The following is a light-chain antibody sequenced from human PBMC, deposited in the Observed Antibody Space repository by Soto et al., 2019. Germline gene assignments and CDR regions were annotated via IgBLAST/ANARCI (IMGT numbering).Light chain of an antibody. V-gene: IGLV2-14*03. J-gene: IGLJ1*01. Sequence: HCVLTQPASVFGSPGQSIAISCTGSSSDVGAYDYVSWYQQHPDKAPRLIMYEVSYRPSGVSNRFSGSKSVNTATLTISGLQAEDENDYESSAHTTSDTREFGTGAKVTVL. CDR3: SAHTTSDTRE. CDR1: SSDVGAYDY. CDR2: EVS.